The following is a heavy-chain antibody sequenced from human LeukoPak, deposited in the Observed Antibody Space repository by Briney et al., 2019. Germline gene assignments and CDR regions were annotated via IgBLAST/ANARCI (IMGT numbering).Heavy chain of an antibody. J-gene: IGHJ4*02. CDR2: INPSGGST. Sequence: GASVKVSCKTSGYTFSTYYMHWVRQAPGQGLEWMGVINPSGGSTTYAQKFQGRVTMTRDTSTTTVYMELSTLGTEDTAVYYCARDTSSYGSLYCFDYWGQGTVVTVSS. CDR1: GYTFSTYY. CDR3: ARDTSSYGSLYCFDY. V-gene: IGHV1-46*01. D-gene: IGHD5-18*01.